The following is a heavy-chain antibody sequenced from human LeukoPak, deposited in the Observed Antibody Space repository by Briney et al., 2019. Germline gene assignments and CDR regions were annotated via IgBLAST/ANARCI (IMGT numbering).Heavy chain of an antibody. CDR3: ARSRVGCTSNWFDP. CDR2: INPNSGGT. V-gene: IGHV1-2*02. J-gene: IGHJ5*02. CDR1: GYTFTSYY. D-gene: IGHD1-26*01. Sequence: ASVKVSCKASGYTFTSYYMHWVRQAPGQGLEWMGWINPNSGGTNYAQKFQGRVTMARDTSISTAYMELSRLKSDDTAVYYCARSRVGCTSNWFDPWGQGTLVTVSS.